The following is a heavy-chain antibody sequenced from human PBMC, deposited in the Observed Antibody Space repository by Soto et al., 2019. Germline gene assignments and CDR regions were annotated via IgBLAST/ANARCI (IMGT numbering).Heavy chain of an antibody. V-gene: IGHV4-59*08. CDR2: IYYSGST. Sequence: PSETLSLTCTVSGDSISNYYWNWVRQPPGKGLEWIGYIYYSGSTNYNPSLKSRVTISVDTSKNQFSLKLSSVTAADTAVYYCARRYGGTFDYWGQGTLVTVSS. D-gene: IGHD2-15*01. CDR1: GDSISNYY. J-gene: IGHJ4*02. CDR3: ARRYGGTFDY.